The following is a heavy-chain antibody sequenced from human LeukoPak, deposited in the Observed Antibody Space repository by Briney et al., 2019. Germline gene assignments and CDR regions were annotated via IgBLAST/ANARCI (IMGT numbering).Heavy chain of an antibody. CDR2: IYYSGGT. CDR3: ARRSLLRTVGYYYALDV. D-gene: IGHD1-26*01. V-gene: IGHV4-59*12. CDR1: GGTISSYY. Sequence: SESLSLTCTVSGGTISSYYRSWVRQAPGKGLEWIGYIYYSGGTDYNPSLKGRVTISVDTSKKRFSLKLSSVTAADSAVYYCARRSLLRTVGYYYALDVWGQGTTVTVSS. J-gene: IGHJ6*02.